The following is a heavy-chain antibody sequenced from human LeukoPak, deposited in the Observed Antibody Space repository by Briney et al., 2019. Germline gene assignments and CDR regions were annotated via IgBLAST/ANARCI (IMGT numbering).Heavy chain of an antibody. CDR1: GFTFGSYG. J-gene: IGHJ3*02. CDR2: IRSDGSNK. Sequence: GGSLRLSCAASGFTFGSYGMHWVRQAPGKGLEWVTFIRSDGSNKYYADSVKGRFTISRDNSKNTLYLHMSSLRVDDTALYYCAKVPSPYDSSDIWGQGTMVTVSS. CDR3: AKVPSPYDSSDI. V-gene: IGHV3-30*02.